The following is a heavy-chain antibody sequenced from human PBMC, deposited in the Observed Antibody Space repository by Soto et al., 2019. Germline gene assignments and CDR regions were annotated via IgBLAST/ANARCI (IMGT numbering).Heavy chain of an antibody. J-gene: IGHJ5*02. V-gene: IGHV3-23*01. Sequence: EVQLSESGGDLRQPGGSLRLSCAASGFTFTNYGMTWVRQTPGKGLEWVSGISASGGLKYYADSVQGRFTVSRDNSKNILYLQMDILRDEDTALYYCAREVGAPSGWLDPWGQGTQVTVSS. CDR2: ISASGGLK. CDR1: GFTFTNYG. CDR3: AREVGAPSGWLDP. D-gene: IGHD1-26*01.